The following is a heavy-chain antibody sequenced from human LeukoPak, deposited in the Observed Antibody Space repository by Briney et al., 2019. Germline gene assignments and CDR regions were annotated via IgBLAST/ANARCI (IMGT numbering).Heavy chain of an antibody. D-gene: IGHD6-13*01. J-gene: IGHJ4*02. CDR3: ARQIASAGTAGFDF. CDR2: TYSTGGT. CDR1: GGSISSYY. Sequence: PSETLSLTCTVSGGSISSYYWSWIRQPAGKGLEWIGRTYSTGGTNYNPSLKSRVTMSVDTSKNQFSLRLRSVTAADTAVYYCARQIASAGTAGFDFWGQGALVTVSS. V-gene: IGHV4-4*07.